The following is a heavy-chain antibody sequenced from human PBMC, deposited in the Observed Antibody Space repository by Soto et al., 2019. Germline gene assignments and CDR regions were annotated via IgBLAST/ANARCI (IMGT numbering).Heavy chain of an antibody. D-gene: IGHD3-3*01. V-gene: IGHV1-3*01. CDR2: INAGNGNT. J-gene: IGHJ6*02. Sequence: ASVKVSCKASGYTFTSYAMHWVRQAPVQRLEWMGWINAGNGNTKYSQKFQGRVTITRDTSASTAYMELSSLRSEDTAVYYCALGDFWSGYSPVSYYYYGMDVWGQGTTVTVSS. CDR3: ALGDFWSGYSPVSYYYYGMDV. CDR1: GYTFTSYA.